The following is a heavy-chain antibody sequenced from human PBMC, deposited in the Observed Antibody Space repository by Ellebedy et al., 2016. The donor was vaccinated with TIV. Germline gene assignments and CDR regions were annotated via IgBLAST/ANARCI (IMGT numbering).Heavy chain of an antibody. J-gene: IGHJ4*02. CDR1: GFTFSSYA. CDR3: AKGRGGGSDSSAPRYYFDY. V-gene: IGHV3-23*01. D-gene: IGHD3-22*01. Sequence: PGGSLRLSCAASGFTFSSYAMSWVRQAPGKGLEWVSTISNTGSRTYYADSVEGRFIISCDNSKKTLYLQMNSLRAEDTAVYYCAKGRGGGSDSSAPRYYFDYWGLGTLVTVSS. CDR2: ISNTGSRT.